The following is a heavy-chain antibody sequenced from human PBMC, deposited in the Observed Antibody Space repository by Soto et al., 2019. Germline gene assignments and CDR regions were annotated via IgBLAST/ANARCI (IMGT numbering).Heavy chain of an antibody. CDR2: ISWNRGII. CDR1: GFTFDDYA. V-gene: IGHV3-9*01. CDR3: TRSIGPSCYSSFDY. D-gene: IGHD2-15*01. J-gene: IGHJ4*02. Sequence: EVQLVESGGGLVQPGRSLRLSCAASGFTFDDYAFHWVRQAPGKGLEWVSGISWNRGIIGYADSVQGRFTISRDNAKNSLYLQMNSLTGEDTAFYYCTRSIGPSCYSSFDYFGQGTLVTVSS.